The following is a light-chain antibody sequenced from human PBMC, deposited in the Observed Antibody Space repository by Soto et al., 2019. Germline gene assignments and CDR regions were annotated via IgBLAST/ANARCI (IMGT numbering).Light chain of an antibody. J-gene: IGLJ1*01. CDR1: RSDVGAYNY. CDR2: EVT. Sequence: QSVLTQPASVSGSPGQSIAISCTGTRSDVGAYNYASWYQQHPGKAPKLMISEVTNRPSGVYDRFSGSKSGNTASLTISGLQAEDEADYYCSSFTSRFTCVCGTGTKVTVL. V-gene: IGLV2-14*01. CDR3: SSFTSRFTCV.